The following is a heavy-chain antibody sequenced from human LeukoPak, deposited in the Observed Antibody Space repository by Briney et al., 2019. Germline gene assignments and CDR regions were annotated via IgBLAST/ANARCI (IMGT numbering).Heavy chain of an antibody. Sequence: SETLSLTCTVSGGSISSYYWSWIRQPPGKGLEWIGYIYYSGSTNYNPSLESRVTISVDTSKNQFSLKLSSVTAADTAVYYCARDSVSVAPYYDFWSGYPRWYWFDPWGQGTLVTVSS. CDR3: ARDSVSVAPYYDFWSGYPRWYWFDP. CDR1: GGSISSYY. V-gene: IGHV4-59*01. D-gene: IGHD3-3*01. CDR2: IYYSGST. J-gene: IGHJ5*02.